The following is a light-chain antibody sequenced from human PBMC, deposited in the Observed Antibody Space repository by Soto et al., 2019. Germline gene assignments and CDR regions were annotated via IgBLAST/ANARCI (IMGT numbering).Light chain of an antibody. CDR1: SSNIGAGYD. Sequence: VLTQPPSVSGAPGQRVTISCTGSSSNIGAGYDVHWYQQLPGTAPKLLIYGNSNRPSGVPDRFSGSKSGTSASLAITGLQAEDEADYYCQSYDSSLSEVFGTGTKVTVL. J-gene: IGLJ1*01. CDR2: GNS. CDR3: QSYDSSLSEV. V-gene: IGLV1-40*01.